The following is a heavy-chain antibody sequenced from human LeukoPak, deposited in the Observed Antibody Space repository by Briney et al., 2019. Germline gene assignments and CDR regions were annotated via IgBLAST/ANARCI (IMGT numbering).Heavy chain of an antibody. CDR3: AREISLPYHCYYYGMDV. CDR2: ISKDGSNK. J-gene: IGHJ6*02. Sequence: GGSLRLSCAASGFTFPSYAMHWVRQAPGKGLEWVTLISKDGSNKYYADSLKGRFTVSRDNSKNTLFLQMNSLRGEDTAVYYCAREISLPYHCYYYGMDVWGQGTTVTVSS. CDR1: GFTFPSYA. D-gene: IGHD2-15*01. V-gene: IGHV3-30-3*01.